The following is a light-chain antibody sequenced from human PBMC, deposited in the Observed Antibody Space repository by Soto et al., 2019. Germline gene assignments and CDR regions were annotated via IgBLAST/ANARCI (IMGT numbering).Light chain of an antibody. J-gene: IGLJ2*01. V-gene: IGLV2-8*01. CDR3: QSYDSSLSVVV. Sequence: QSALTQPPSASGSPGQSVTISCTGTSSDVGGYNYVSWFQQHPGKAPKLIIHEVNQRPSGVPDRFSGSKSGNTASLAITGLQAEDEAYYYCQSYDSSLSVVVFGGGTKLTVL. CDR2: EVN. CDR1: SSDVGGYNY.